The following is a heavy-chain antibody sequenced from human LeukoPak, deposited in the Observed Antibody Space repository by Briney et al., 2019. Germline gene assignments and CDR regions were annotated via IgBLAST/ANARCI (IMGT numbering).Heavy chain of an antibody. CDR2: IYHSGST. CDR1: GYSISSGYY. J-gene: IGHJ3*02. CDR3: ARDYGDLSDAFDI. D-gene: IGHD4-17*01. V-gene: IGHV4-38-2*02. Sequence: SETLSLTCAVSGYSISSGYYWGWIRQPPGKGLEWIGSIYHSGSTYCNPSLKSRVTISVDTSKNQFSLKLSSVTAADTAVYYCARDYGDLSDAFDIWGQGTMVTVSS.